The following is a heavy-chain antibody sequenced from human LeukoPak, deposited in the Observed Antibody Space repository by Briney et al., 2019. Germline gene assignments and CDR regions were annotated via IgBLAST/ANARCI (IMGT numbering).Heavy chain of an antibody. J-gene: IGHJ4*02. V-gene: IGHV4-4*02. CDR1: GGSISSSNW. Sequence: SETLSLTCAVSGGSISSSNWWSWVRQPPGKGLEWIGEIFHSGGTNSSPSLKSRVTILVDNSKNQFSLELSSVTAADTAVYYCAREATVPPGPRRSYYFDYWGQGTLVTVSS. D-gene: IGHD4-17*01. CDR2: IFHSGGT. CDR3: AREATVPPGPRRSYYFDY.